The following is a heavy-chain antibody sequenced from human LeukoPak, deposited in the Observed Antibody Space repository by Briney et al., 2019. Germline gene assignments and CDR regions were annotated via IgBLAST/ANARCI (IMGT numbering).Heavy chain of an antibody. D-gene: IGHD3-3*01. V-gene: IGHV4-34*01. CDR3: AGLGEWFLFY. CDR1: GGSFSGYY. J-gene: IGHJ4*02. Sequence: SETLSLTCAVYGGSFSGYYWSWIRQPPGKGLEWIGEINHSGSTNYNPSLKSRVTISVDTSKNQFSLKLSSVTAADTAVYYCAGLGEWFLFYWGQGTLVTVSS. CDR2: INHSGST.